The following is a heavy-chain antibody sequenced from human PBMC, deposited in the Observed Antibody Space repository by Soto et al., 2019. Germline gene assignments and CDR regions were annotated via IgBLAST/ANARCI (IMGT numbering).Heavy chain of an antibody. D-gene: IGHD3-22*01. CDR2: IYYSGST. V-gene: IGHV4-39*01. Sequence: PXETLSLTCTVSGGSISSSSYYWGWIRQPPGKGLEWIGSIYYSGSTYYNPSLKSRVTISVDTSKNQFSLKLSSVTAADTAVYYCARIRSGYYKGYYYGMDVWGPGTTVTVSS. CDR3: ARIRSGYYKGYYYGMDV. CDR1: GGSISSSSYY. J-gene: IGHJ6*02.